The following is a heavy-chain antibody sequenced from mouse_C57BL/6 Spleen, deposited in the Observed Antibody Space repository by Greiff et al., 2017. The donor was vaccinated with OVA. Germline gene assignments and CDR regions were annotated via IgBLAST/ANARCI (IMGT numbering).Heavy chain of an antibody. CDR1: GFTFSNYW. J-gene: IGHJ2*01. Sequence: EVKLMESGGGLVQPGGSMKLSCVASGFTFSNYWMNWVRQSPEKGLEWVAQIRLKSDNYATHYAESVKGRFTISRDDSKSSVYLQMNNLRAEDTGIYYCTGRAYYFDYWGQGTTLTVSS. D-gene: IGHD3-3*01. V-gene: IGHV6-3*01. CDR3: TGRAYYFDY. CDR2: IRLKSDNYAT.